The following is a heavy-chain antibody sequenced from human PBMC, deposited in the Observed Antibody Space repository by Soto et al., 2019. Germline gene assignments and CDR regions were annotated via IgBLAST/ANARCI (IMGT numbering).Heavy chain of an antibody. J-gene: IGHJ4*02. CDR3: ARLNYYESSGYPAFDY. CDR2: IFYSGTT. D-gene: IGHD3-22*01. V-gene: IGHV4-39*01. Sequence: SETLSLTCTVSGGSVSSPSYYWGWIRQPPGKGLEWIANIFYSGTTYYNPSLKSRVTISVDTSNNQFSLKLSSATAADTAVYYCARLNYYESSGYPAFDYWGQGTLVTVSS. CDR1: GGSVSSPSYY.